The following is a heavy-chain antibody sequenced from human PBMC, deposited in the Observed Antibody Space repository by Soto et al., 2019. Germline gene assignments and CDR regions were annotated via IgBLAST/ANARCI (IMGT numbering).Heavy chain of an antibody. V-gene: IGHV2-5*01. Sequence: SGPTLVNPTQTLTLTCTFSGFSLITIGLGVGWIRQPPGKALEWLALIYWNDDKRYSPSLKSRLTITKDTSKNQVVLTMTNMDPVDTATYYCAHETPWYYYGSGSYFDYWGQGTLVAVSS. J-gene: IGHJ4*02. D-gene: IGHD3-10*01. CDR3: AHETPWYYYGSGSYFDY. CDR2: IYWNDDK. CDR1: GFSLITIGLG.